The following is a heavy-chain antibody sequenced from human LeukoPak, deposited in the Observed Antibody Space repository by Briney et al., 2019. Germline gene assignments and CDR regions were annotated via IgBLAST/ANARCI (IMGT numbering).Heavy chain of an antibody. Sequence: SVKVSCKASVGTFSSYAISWVRQAPGQGREGMGGIIPIFGTANYAQKFQGRVTITADESTSTAYMELSSLRSEDTAVYYCARSPEAAAGNWFDPWGQGTLVTVSS. J-gene: IGHJ5*02. CDR3: ARSPEAAAGNWFDP. V-gene: IGHV1-69*01. D-gene: IGHD6-13*01. CDR2: IIPIFGTA. CDR1: VGTFSSYA.